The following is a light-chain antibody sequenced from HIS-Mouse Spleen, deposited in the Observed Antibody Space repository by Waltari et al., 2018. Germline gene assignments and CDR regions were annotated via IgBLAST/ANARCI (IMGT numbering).Light chain of an antibody. V-gene: IGLV2-11*01. Sequence: QSALTQPRSVSGSPGQSVTISCTGTSSDVGGYNYVSWYQQHLGKAPKLMSYDVSKRPSGVPDRFSGSKSGNTASLTISGLQAEDEADYYCCSYAGSYNWVFGGGTKLTVL. CDR1: SSDVGGYNY. CDR2: DVS. CDR3: CSYAGSYNWV. J-gene: IGLJ3*02.